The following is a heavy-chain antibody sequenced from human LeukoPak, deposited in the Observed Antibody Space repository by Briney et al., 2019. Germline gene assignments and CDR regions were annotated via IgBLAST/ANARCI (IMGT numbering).Heavy chain of an antibody. V-gene: IGHV4-38-2*02. Sequence: SETLSLTCTVSGYSISSGYYWGWIRQPPGKGLEWIGSIYHSGSTYYNPSLKSRVTISVDTSKNQFSLKLSSVTAADTAVYYCARDGGLYYYYMDVWGKGTTVTVSS. D-gene: IGHD3-10*01. CDR1: GYSISSGYY. CDR2: IYHSGST. J-gene: IGHJ6*03. CDR3: ARDGGLYYYYMDV.